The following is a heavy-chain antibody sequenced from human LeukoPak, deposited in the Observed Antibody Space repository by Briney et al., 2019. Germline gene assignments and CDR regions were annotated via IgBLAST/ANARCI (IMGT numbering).Heavy chain of an antibody. D-gene: IGHD3-22*01. Sequence: GGSLRLSCATSGFMFSTYAMSWVRQAPGKGLEWVSAISGSGGSTYYADSVKGRFTISRDNSKNTLYLQMNSLRAEDTAVYYCAKDRDSSGYCAFDYWGQGTLVTVSS. CDR3: AKDRDSSGYCAFDY. V-gene: IGHV3-23*01. CDR2: ISGSGGST. J-gene: IGHJ4*02. CDR1: GFMFSTYA.